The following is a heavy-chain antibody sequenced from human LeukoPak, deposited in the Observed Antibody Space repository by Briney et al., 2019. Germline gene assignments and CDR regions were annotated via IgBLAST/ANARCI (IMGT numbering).Heavy chain of an antibody. CDR3: GRDFYWWDLPEAGANTMDY. J-gene: IGHJ4*02. CDR2: INPNSGGT. Sequence: ASVKVSCKASGYTFTGYYMHWVRQAPGQGLEWMGWINPNSGGTNYAQKFQGRVTMARDTSISTAYMELSRLRSDDTAVYYLGRDFYWWDLPEAGANTMDYWGRGTLVTVSS. CDR1: GYTFTGYY. V-gene: IGHV1-2*02. D-gene: IGHD2-8*02.